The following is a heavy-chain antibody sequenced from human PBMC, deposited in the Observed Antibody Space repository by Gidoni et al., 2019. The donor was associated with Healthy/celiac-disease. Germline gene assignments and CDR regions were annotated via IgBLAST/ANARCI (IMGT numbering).Heavy chain of an antibody. J-gene: IGHJ4*02. CDR2: ISGSGGST. Sequence: LEWVSAISGSGGSTYYADSVKGRFTISRDNYKNTLYLQMNSLRAEDTAVYYCAKVLTMVRPSYFDYWGQGTLVTVSS. D-gene: IGHD3-10*01. V-gene: IGHV3-23*01. CDR3: AKVLTMVRPSYFDY.